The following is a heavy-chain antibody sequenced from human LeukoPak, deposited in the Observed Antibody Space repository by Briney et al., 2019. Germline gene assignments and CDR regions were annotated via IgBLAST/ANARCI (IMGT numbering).Heavy chain of an antibody. Sequence: GGSLRLSCAISGFALKNYGVNWVRQAPGKGLEWVSKISPRDTTTYYAESVKGRFTVSRDDSKNSLYLQMNNLRAEDTALYYCARGFGSGSFYFWGQGILVTVSS. CDR2: ISPRDTTT. D-gene: IGHD3-10*01. V-gene: IGHV3-48*04. CDR1: GFALKNYG. CDR3: ARGFGSGSFYF. J-gene: IGHJ4*02.